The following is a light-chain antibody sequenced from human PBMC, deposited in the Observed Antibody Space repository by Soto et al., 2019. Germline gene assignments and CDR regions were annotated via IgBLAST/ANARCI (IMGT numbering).Light chain of an antibody. V-gene: IGKV1-5*03. Sequence: DIQMTQSPSPLSASVGDRVTITCLASQSISSWLAWYQKKPGKAPKLLLYKASNLESGVPSRFSGSLSGTECTLTISSLQPDDVATYYCQQYDRYPLTLGGGTKVDIK. J-gene: IGKJ4*01. CDR2: KAS. CDR3: QQYDRYPLT. CDR1: QSISSW.